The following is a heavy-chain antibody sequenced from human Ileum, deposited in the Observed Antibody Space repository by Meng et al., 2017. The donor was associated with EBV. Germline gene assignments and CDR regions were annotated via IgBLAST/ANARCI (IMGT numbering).Heavy chain of an antibody. Sequence: QVQLQQWGAGLLKPSVTPSLTCAVDGGFFSGSYWSWIRQSPGKGLEWIGEINHSGSTNYNPSLKSRVTISVDTSKNQLSLKLTSVTAADTAVYYCAREARSSGYHPGIGPWGQGTLVTVSS. CDR2: INHSGST. J-gene: IGHJ5*02. D-gene: IGHD3-22*01. CDR1: GGFFSGSY. V-gene: IGHV4-34*02. CDR3: AREARSSGYHPGIGP.